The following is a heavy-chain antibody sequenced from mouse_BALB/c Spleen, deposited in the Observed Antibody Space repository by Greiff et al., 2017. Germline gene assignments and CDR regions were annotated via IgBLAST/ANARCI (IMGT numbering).Heavy chain of an antibody. V-gene: IGHV3-6*02. D-gene: IGHD1-1*01. Sequence: EVQLLESGPGLVKPSQSLSLTCSVTGYSITSGYYWNWIRQFPGNKLEWMGYISYDGSNNYNPSLKNRISITRDTSKNQFFLKLNSVTTEDTATYYCARETTVVADAMDYWGQGTSVTVSS. CDR1: GYSITSGYY. CDR3: ARETTVVADAMDY. CDR2: ISYDGSN. J-gene: IGHJ4*01.